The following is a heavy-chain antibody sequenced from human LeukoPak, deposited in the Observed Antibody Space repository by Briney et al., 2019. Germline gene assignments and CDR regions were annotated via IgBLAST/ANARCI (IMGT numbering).Heavy chain of an antibody. CDR1: GGTFSSYA. J-gene: IGHJ6*02. V-gene: IGHV1-69*04. CDR2: IIPILGIA. D-gene: IGHD3-22*01. Sequence: AASVKVSCKASGGTFSSYAISWVRQAPGQGLEWMGRIIPILGIANYAQKFQGRVTITADRSTSTAYMELSSLRSEDTAVYSCAGRRYDSSGYYYEPRYYYGMDVWGQGTTVTVSS. CDR3: AGRRYDSSGYYYEPRYYYGMDV.